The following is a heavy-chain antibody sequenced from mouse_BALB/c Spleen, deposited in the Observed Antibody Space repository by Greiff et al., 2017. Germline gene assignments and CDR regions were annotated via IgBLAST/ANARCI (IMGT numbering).Heavy chain of an antibody. D-gene: IGHD1-1*01. Sequence: QVQLQQSGPGLVAPSQSLSITCTVSGFSLTSYDISWIRQPPGKGLEWLGVIWTGGGTNYNSAFMSRLSISKDNSKSQVFLKMNSLQTDDAAIYYCVRDRGTTVVAQYYYAMDYWGQGTAVTVSS. CDR2: IWTGGGT. CDR3: VRDRGTTVVAQYYYAMDY. J-gene: IGHJ4*01. V-gene: IGHV2-9-2*01. CDR1: GFSLTSYD.